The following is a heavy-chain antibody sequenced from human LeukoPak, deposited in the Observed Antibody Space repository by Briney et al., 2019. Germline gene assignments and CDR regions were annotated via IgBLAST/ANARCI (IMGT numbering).Heavy chain of an antibody. CDR1: GGSISSGGYS. CDR3: ARGRTYATRFDY. Sequence: SETLSLTCAVSGGSISSGGYSWSWIRQPPGKGLEWIGYIYHSGSTYYNPSLKSRVTISVDTSKSQFSLRVNSVTAADTAVYYCARGRTYATRFDYWGRGTLVTVSS. CDR2: IYHSGST. D-gene: IGHD2-2*01. J-gene: IGHJ4*02. V-gene: IGHV4-30-2*01.